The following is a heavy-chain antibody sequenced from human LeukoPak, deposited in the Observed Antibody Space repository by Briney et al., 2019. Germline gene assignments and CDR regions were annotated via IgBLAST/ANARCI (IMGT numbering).Heavy chain of an antibody. CDR2: IYSGGRT. V-gene: IGHV4-34*01. J-gene: IGHJ5*02. CDR3: VKAPTVAGSYGWFDP. CDR1: GGSFSGYY. D-gene: IGHD5-18*01. Sequence: SETLSLTCAVYGGSFSGYYWNWIRQSPGKGLEWIGFIYSGGRTNYNPFLRSRVVISADASKNQISLRVESMTAADTAVCYCVKAPTVAGSYGWFDPWGQGTLVTVSS.